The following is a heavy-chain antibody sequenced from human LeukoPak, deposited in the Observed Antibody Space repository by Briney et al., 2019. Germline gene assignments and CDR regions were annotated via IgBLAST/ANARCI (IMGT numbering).Heavy chain of an antibody. CDR1: GFTFSNYA. CDR2: ISSSSSYI. J-gene: IGHJ4*02. Sequence: KTGGSLRLSCAASGFTFSNYAMSWVRQAPGKGLEWVSSISSSSSYIYYADSVKGRFTISRDNAKNSLYLQMNSLRAEDTAVYYCAREFFGYWGQGTLVTVSS. CDR3: AREFFGY. V-gene: IGHV3-21*01.